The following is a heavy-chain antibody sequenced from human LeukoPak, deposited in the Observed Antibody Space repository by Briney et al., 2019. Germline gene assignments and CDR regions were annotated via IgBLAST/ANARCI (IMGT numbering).Heavy chain of an antibody. V-gene: IGHV4-34*01. CDR3: ARLSGAVVVPAADDAFDI. J-gene: IGHJ3*02. D-gene: IGHD2-2*01. CDR2: LNHSGST. CDR1: GGSFSGYY. Sequence: SETLSLTCAVYGGSFSGYYWSWIRQPPGKGLEWHGELNHSGSTNYNPSLKSRVTISVDTSKTQFSLKLSSVTAADTAVYYCARLSGAVVVPAADDAFDIWGQGTMVTVSS.